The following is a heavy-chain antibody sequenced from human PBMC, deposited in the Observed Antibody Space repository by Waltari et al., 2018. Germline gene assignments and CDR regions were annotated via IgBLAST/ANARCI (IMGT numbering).Heavy chain of an antibody. CDR2: INSDGSST. D-gene: IGHD3-3*01. J-gene: IGHJ4*02. CDR3: ARVRSDYDFWSGYSTLFDY. CDR1: GFTFSSYW. Sequence: EVQLVESGGGLVQPGGSLRLSCAASGFTFSSYWMHWVRQAPGKGLVWVSRINSDGSSTSYADSVKGRFTISRDNAKNTLYLQMNSLRAEDTAVYYCARVRSDYDFWSGYSTLFDYWGQGTLVTVSS. V-gene: IGHV3-74*01.